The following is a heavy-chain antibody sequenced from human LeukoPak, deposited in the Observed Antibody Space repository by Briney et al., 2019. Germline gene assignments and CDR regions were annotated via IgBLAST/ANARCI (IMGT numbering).Heavy chain of an antibody. CDR3: AKGVRLGGRDDFDF. D-gene: IGHD3-16*01. CDR2: IGGSFSGST. V-gene: IGHV3-23*01. Sequence: PGGSLRLSCAASGFAFDAYGMNWVRQAPGKGLEWVSSIGGSFSGSTYYADSVKGRFSISRDNSKNTLYLQMNSLRADDTAVYYCAKGVRLGGRDDFDFWGQGTLVTVSS. J-gene: IGHJ4*02. CDR1: GFAFDAYG.